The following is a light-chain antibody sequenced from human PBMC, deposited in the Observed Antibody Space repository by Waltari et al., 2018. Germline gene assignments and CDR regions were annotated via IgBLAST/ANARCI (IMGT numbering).Light chain of an antibody. CDR3: QQYNNWPPIYT. CDR2: GAS. J-gene: IGKJ2*01. Sequence: IVMTQSPATLSVSPGERATLSCRASQSVSSNLAWYQQKPGQAPRLLIDGASTRATGIPARFSGSGSGTVFTLTITSLQSEDFAIYYCQQYNNWPPIYTFGQGTKLDIK. V-gene: IGKV3-15*01. CDR1: QSVSSN.